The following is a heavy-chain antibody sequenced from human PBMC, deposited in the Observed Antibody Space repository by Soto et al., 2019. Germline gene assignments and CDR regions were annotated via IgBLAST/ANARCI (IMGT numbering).Heavy chain of an antibody. Sequence: QITLKESGPTLVKPTQTLTLTCTFSGFSLSTSGVGVGWIRQPPGKALEWLALIYWDDDKRYSPSLKNRLTTTRDTSRTQVVLTMTNMDPVDTATYYCARQASGYTYDYPYSYYGRDVWGQGTTVTVSS. CDR1: GFSLSTSGVG. CDR2: IYWDDDK. D-gene: IGHD5-18*01. CDR3: ARQASGYTYDYPYSYYGRDV. V-gene: IGHV2-5*02. J-gene: IGHJ6*02.